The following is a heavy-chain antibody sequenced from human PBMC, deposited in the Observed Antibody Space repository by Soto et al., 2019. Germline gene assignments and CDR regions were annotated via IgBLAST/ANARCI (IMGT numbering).Heavy chain of an antibody. Sequence: GASVKVSCKASGYTFTSYDINWVRQATGQGLEWMGWMNPNSGNTGYAQKFQGRVTMTRNTSISTAYMELSSLRSEDTAVYYCATITDYDILTGSPLNNWFDPWGQGTLVTVSS. CDR3: ATITDYDILTGSPLNNWFDP. V-gene: IGHV1-8*01. CDR2: MNPNSGNT. CDR1: GYTFTSYD. J-gene: IGHJ5*02. D-gene: IGHD3-9*01.